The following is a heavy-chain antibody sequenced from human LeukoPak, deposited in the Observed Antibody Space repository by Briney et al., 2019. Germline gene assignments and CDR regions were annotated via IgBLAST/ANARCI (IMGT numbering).Heavy chain of an antibody. V-gene: IGHV1-69*05. Sequence: SVKVSCKASGYTFTSFGFSWVRQAPGQGLEWMGGIIPIFGTANYAQKFQGRVTITTDESTSTAYMELSSLRSEDTAVYYCASYSSSWYGVDYWGQGTLVTVSS. J-gene: IGHJ4*02. CDR3: ASYSSSWYGVDY. CDR2: IIPIFGTA. D-gene: IGHD6-13*01. CDR1: GYTFTSFG.